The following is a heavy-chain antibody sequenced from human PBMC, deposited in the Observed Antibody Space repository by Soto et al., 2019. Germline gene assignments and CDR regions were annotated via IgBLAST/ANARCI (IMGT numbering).Heavy chain of an antibody. J-gene: IGHJ4*02. V-gene: IGHV3-23*01. D-gene: IGHD2-8*01. CDR1: GFTFSSYA. CDR2: ISGSGGST. Sequence: EVQLLESGGGLVQPGGSLRLSCAASGFTFSSYAMSWVRQAPGKGLEWVSGISGSGGSTYYGDSVKGRFTISRDNSKNTLYLQMNSLRAEGSAVYYWAQSVRQWRAPFDYCGQGTLVTVSS. CDR3: AQSVRQWRAPFDY.